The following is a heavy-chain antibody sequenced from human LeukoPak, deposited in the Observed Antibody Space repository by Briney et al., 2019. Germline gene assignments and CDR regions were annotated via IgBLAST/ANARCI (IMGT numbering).Heavy chain of an antibody. Sequence: TSETLSLTCTVSGDSISSGSFYWSWIRQAAGKGLEWIGRVSSSGRTTYNPSLKSRLTISITTFNNQFSLKVTSVTASDTAMYFCVGSHVSLGLSNCFDPWGQGTLVTVSS. V-gene: IGHV4-61*02. CDR2: VSSSGRT. CDR1: GDSISSGSFY. J-gene: IGHJ5*02. D-gene: IGHD3-10*01. CDR3: VGSHVSLGLSNCFDP.